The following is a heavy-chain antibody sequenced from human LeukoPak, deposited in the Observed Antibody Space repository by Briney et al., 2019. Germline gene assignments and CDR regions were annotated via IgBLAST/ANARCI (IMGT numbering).Heavy chain of an antibody. CDR3: ATQTGTGLFTLP. CDR1: VLTVSSNY. CDR2: IYYSENT. V-gene: IGHV4-59*04. J-gene: IGHJ1*01. D-gene: IGHD3/OR15-3a*01. Sequence: LRLSCSASVLTVSSNYMSWVRQAPGKGLEWIASIYYSENTYSNTSRKGRLTNSLEPPNNPTCRRLPYVTATDPAIYYWATQTGTGLFTLPGGRGTLVTVSS.